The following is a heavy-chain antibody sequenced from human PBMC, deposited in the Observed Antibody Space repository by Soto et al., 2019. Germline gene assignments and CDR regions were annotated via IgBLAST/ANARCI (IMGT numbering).Heavy chain of an antibody. CDR2: IYGDGRTT. CDR3: VKNSGWFNS. D-gene: IGHD3-10*01. V-gene: IGHV3-23*01. Sequence: PGGSLRLSCGASGFIFSTTDMSWVRQAPGKGLEWVSTIYGDGRTTYYADSVRGRFSISRDNSKNMVYLQMDSLRVDDTAIYYCVKNSGWFNSWGQGSLVTVSS. J-gene: IGHJ5*01. CDR1: GFIFSTTD.